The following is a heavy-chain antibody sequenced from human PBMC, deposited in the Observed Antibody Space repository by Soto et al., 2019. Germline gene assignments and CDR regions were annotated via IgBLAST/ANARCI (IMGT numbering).Heavy chain of an antibody. J-gene: IGHJ6*02. Sequence: GGSLRLSCAASGFTVSSNYMSWVRQAPGKGLEWVSVFYSGGSTYYAYSVKGRFTISRHNSKNTLYLQMNSLRAEDTAVYYCARANYDILTGYYYYYYGMDVWGQGTTVTVSS. D-gene: IGHD3-9*01. V-gene: IGHV3-53*04. CDR2: FYSGGST. CDR3: ARANYDILTGYYYYYYGMDV. CDR1: GFTVSSNY.